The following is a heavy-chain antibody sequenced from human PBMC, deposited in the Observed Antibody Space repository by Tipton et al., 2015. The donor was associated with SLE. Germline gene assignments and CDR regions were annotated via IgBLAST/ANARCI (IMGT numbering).Heavy chain of an antibody. V-gene: IGHV3-11*04. CDR1: GFTFSDYY. J-gene: IGHJ4*02. Sequence: SLRLSCAASGFTFSDYYMSWVRQAPGKGLEWVSYISSSGSTIYYADSVKGRFTISRDNAKNSLYLQMNSLRAEDTAVYYCAGAVGTAAGMRDYWGQGTLVTVSS. CDR2: ISSSGSTI. D-gene: IGHD6-13*01. CDR3: AGAVGTAAGMRDY.